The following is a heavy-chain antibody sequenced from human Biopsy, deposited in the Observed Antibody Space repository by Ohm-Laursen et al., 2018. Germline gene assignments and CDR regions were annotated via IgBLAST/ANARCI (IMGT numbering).Heavy chain of an antibody. D-gene: IGHD1-26*01. V-gene: IGHV1-2*02. CDR1: GYTFTGYY. J-gene: IGHJ4*02. CDR3: ATITRGATRFPFDY. Sequence: GASVKVFCKASGYTFTGYYMHWVRQAPGQGLEWMGWINPNSGGTNYAQKFQGRVTMTRDTSISTAYMELSRLRSDDTAVYYCATITRGATRFPFDYWGQGTLVTVSS. CDR2: INPNSGGT.